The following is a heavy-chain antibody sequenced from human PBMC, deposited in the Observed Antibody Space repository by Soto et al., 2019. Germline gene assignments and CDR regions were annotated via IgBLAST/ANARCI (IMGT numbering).Heavy chain of an antibody. CDR1: GYTFTSYD. J-gene: IGHJ3*02. V-gene: IGHV1-8*01. Sequence: ASVKVSCKASGYTFTSYDINWVRQATGQGLEWMGWMNPNSGNTGYAQKFQGRVTMTRNTSISTAYMELSSLRSEETAVYYCASANAVLVDADDALDIWGQGTMVTVSS. D-gene: IGHD6-6*01. CDR3: ASANAVLVDADDALDI. CDR2: MNPNSGNT.